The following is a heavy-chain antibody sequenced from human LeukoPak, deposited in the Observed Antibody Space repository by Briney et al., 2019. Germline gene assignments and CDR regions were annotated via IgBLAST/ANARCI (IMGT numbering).Heavy chain of an antibody. V-gene: IGHV3-30*18. CDR2: ISYDGSNK. J-gene: IGHJ3*02. Sequence: GGSLRLSCAASGFTFSSYGMHWVRQAPGKGLEWVAVISYDGSNKYYADSVKGRFTISRDNSKNTLYLQMNSLRAEDTAVYYCAKTRVGIRGVYPTGAFDIWGQGTMVTVSS. CDR1: GFTFSSYG. CDR3: AKTRVGIRGVYPTGAFDI. D-gene: IGHD3-10*01.